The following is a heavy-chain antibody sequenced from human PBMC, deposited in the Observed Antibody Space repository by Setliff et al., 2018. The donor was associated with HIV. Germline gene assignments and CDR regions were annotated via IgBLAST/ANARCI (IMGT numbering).Heavy chain of an antibody. CDR2: IHAGSGDT. CDR3: ARDHPGIAY. CDR1: GYTFTNNV. V-gene: IGHV1-3*01. Sequence: GASVKVSCKASGYTFTNNVIHWVRQAPGQRLEWMGWIHAGSGDTQYSQKFQGRVTITRDTSASTVYMELSSLRSEDTAMYYCARDHPGIAYWGQGTVVTVSS. J-gene: IGHJ4*03.